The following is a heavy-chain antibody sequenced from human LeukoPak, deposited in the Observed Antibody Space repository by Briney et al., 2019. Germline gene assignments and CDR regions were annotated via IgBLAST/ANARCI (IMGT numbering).Heavy chain of an antibody. CDR2: TSSSGNTI. CDR1: GFTFSSYE. Sequence: GGSLRLSCAASGFTFSSYEMNWVRQAPGKGLEWVSYTSSSGNTIYYADSAKGRFTISRDNAKNSLYLQMNSLRAEDTAVYYCARGRYSYGLYYFDYWGQGTLVTVSS. CDR3: ARGRYSYGLYYFDY. V-gene: IGHV3-48*03. D-gene: IGHD5-18*01. J-gene: IGHJ4*02.